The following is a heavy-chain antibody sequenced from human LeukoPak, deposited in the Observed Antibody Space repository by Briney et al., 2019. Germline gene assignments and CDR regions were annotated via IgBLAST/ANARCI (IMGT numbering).Heavy chain of an antibody. CDR3: ARRHSSMIVVVT. D-gene: IGHD3-22*01. CDR1: GGSTSSSSYY. V-gene: IGHV4-39*01. J-gene: IGHJ5*02. CDR2: IYYSGST. Sequence: ASETLSLTCTVSGGSTSSSSYYWGWIRQPPGKGLEWIGSIYYSGSTYYNPSLESRVTISVDTSKNQFSLKLSSVTAADTAVYYCARRHSSMIVVVTWGQGTLVTVSS.